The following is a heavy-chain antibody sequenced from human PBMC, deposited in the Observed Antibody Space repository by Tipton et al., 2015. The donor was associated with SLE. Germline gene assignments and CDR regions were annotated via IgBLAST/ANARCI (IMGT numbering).Heavy chain of an antibody. CDR3: ARDFWSQIVGAGGAFHI. D-gene: IGHD1-26*01. Sequence: SLRLSCAASGFTFSNYGMHWVRQAPGKGLEWVSVIYSGGSTYYADSVKGRFTISRDNSKNTLYLQMNSLRAEDTAVYYCARDFWSQIVGAGGAFHIWGQGTMVTVSS. CDR1: GFTFSNYG. V-gene: IGHV3-NL1*01. CDR2: IYSGGST. J-gene: IGHJ3*02.